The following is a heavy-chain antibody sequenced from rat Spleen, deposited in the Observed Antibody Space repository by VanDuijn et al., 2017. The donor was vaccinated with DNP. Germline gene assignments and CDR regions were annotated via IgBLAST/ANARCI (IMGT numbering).Heavy chain of an antibody. CDR1: GFSLTSFH. CDR3: VRDPYNAGFDY. CDR2: IWTGGST. Sequence: QVQLKESGPGLVQPSQTLSLTCTVSGFSLTSFHVHWVRQSSGKGLEWMGVIWTGGSTEYNSALKSRLSISRDTSRTQVFLKMTSLQTEDTATYYCVRDPYNAGFDYWGQGVMVTVSS. V-gene: IGHV2-30*01. D-gene: IGHD4-3*01. J-gene: IGHJ2*01.